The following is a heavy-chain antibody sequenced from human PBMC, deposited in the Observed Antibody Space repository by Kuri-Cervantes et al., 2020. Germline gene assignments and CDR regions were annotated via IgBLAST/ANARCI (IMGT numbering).Heavy chain of an antibody. CDR3: ANYGSGSYLGY. CDR1: GYTFTGYY. D-gene: IGHD3-10*01. J-gene: IGHJ4*02. Sequence: SVKVSCKASGYTFTGYYMHWVRQAPGQGLEWMGWIIPILGIANYAQKFQGRVTITADKSTSTVYMELSSLRSEDTAVYYCANYGSGSYLGYWGQGTLVTVSS. V-gene: IGHV1-69*10. CDR2: IIPILGIA.